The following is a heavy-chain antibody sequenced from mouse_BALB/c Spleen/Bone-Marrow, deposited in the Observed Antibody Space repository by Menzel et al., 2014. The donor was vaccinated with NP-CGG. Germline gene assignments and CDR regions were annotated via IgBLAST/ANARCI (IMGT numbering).Heavy chain of an antibody. V-gene: IGHV1-14*01. CDR3: ARRDYYGSSFYWYFDV. CDR2: INPYNDGT. Sequence: VQLQQSGPELVKPGASVKMSCKASGYTFTSYVMHWVKQEPGQGLEWIGYINPYNDGTKYNEKFKGKATLTSDKSSSTAYMELSSLTSEDSAVYYCARRDYYGSSFYWYFDVWGAGTTVTVSS. CDR1: GYTFTSYV. J-gene: IGHJ1*01. D-gene: IGHD1-1*01.